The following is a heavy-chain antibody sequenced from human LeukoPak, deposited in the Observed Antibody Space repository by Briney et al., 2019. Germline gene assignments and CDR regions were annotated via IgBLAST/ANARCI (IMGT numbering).Heavy chain of an antibody. CDR1: GFTFSSIA. Sequence: TGGSLRLSCAASGFTFSSIAMSWVRQAPDKGLEWVSAISGSGGGTYYADSVKGRFTISRDDSKNTLSLQMNSLRADDTAVYYCAKDLGRYRNNFFDYWGQGNLVTVSS. D-gene: IGHD1-26*01. V-gene: IGHV3-23*01. J-gene: IGHJ4*02. CDR2: ISGSGGGT. CDR3: AKDLGRYRNNFFDY.